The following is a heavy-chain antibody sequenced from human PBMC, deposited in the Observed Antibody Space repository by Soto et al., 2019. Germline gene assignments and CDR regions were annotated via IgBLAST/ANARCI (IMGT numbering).Heavy chain of an antibody. CDR1: GDTSTSYY. V-gene: IGHV4-59*01. Sequence: SETLSLTCTVSGDTSTSYYWGWIRQAPGRGLEWIGHIHNSGTSTHNPSLNGRVTISIDMSKKQFSLKLTSLTSADTAVYYCARDFYDSVGYTWFDSWSQGTLVTVS. D-gene: IGHD3-22*01. CDR3: ARDFYDSVGYTWFDS. J-gene: IGHJ5*01. CDR2: IHNSGTS.